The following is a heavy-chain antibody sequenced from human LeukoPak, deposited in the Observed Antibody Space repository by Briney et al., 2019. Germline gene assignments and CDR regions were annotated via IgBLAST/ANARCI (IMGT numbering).Heavy chain of an antibody. CDR1: GGTFSSYA. Sequence: ASVKVSCKASGGTFSSYAISWVRQAPGQGLEWMGRISPIFGTANYAQKFQGRVTITTDESTSTAYMELSSLRSEDTAVYYCASYDSSGYYKLGPFDYWGQGTLVTVSS. CDR3: ASYDSSGYYKLGPFDY. J-gene: IGHJ4*02. D-gene: IGHD3-22*01. V-gene: IGHV1-69*05. CDR2: ISPIFGTA.